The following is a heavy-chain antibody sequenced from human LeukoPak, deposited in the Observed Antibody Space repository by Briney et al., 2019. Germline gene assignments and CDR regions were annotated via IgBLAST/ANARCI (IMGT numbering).Heavy chain of an antibody. J-gene: IGHJ6*03. D-gene: IGHD4-11*01. V-gene: IGHV3-20*04. Sequence: GGSLRLSCAASGFTFDDYCMSWVRQAPGKGLEWVSGINWNGGEKYYADSVKGRFTISRDNAKNSLYLQMNSLRAEDTALYYCATVPRARTLAVTTYYYFMDVWGKGNTVTAS. CDR1: GFTFDDYC. CDR3: ATVPRARTLAVTTYYYFMDV. CDR2: INWNGGEK.